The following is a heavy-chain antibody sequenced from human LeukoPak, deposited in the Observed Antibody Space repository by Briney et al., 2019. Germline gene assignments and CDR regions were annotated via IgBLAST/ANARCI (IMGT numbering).Heavy chain of an antibody. D-gene: IGHD3-22*01. CDR3: ARDYYDSSGPSTDY. J-gene: IGHJ4*02. V-gene: IGHV3-9*01. CDR2: ISWNSGSI. Sequence: GRSLRLSCAASGFIFDDYAMHWVRQAPGKGLELVSGISWNSGSIGYADSVKGRFTISRDNAKNSLYLQMNSLRAEDTAVYYCARDYYDSSGPSTDYWGQGTLVTVSS. CDR1: GFIFDDYA.